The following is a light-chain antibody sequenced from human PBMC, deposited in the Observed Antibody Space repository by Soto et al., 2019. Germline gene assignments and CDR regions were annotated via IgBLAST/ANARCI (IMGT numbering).Light chain of an antibody. CDR1: SSNIGAGYD. Sequence: QSVLTQTPSVSGAPGQKITMSCTGSSSNIGAGYDVHWYQQVPGAAPRLLIYADNNRPSGVPDRFSASKSGTSASLAITGLQGEYEANYYCHSYDTSLSGVIFGAGTKLTVL. CDR2: ADN. CDR3: HSYDTSLSGVI. J-gene: IGLJ2*01. V-gene: IGLV1-40*01.